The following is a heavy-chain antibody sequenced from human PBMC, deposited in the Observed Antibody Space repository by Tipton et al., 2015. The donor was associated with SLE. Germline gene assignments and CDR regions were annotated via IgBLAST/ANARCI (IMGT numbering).Heavy chain of an antibody. CDR2: IYHTGST. Sequence: TLSLTCTVSGGSISRIGYYWSWIRQHPGKGLEWIGYIYHTGSTYYNPSLKSRVSISVDTSTNRLFLNLISVTAADTALYYCARLISAYDCNFDYWGQGTLVTVSS. D-gene: IGHD5-12*01. CDR1: GGSISRIGYY. J-gene: IGHJ4*02. V-gene: IGHV4-31*03. CDR3: ARLISAYDCNFDY.